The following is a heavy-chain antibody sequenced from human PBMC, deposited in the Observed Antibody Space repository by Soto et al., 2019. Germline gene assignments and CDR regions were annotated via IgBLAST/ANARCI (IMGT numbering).Heavy chain of an antibody. CDR1: GFTFSSYG. Sequence: GGSLRLSCAASGFTFSSYGMHWVRQAPGKGLEWVAVIWYDGSNKYYADSVKGRFTISRDNSKNTLYLQMNSLRAEDTAVYYCARPSGYSRTERINDAFDIWGQGTMVTVSS. V-gene: IGHV3-33*01. CDR3: ARPSGYSRTERINDAFDI. D-gene: IGHD6-13*01. J-gene: IGHJ3*02. CDR2: IWYDGSNK.